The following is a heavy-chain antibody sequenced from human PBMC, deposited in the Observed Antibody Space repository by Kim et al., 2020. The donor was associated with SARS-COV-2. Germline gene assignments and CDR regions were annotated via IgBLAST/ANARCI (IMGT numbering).Heavy chain of an antibody. Sequence: ASVKVSCKASGYTFTGYYMHWVRQAPGQGLEWMGWINPNSGGTNYAQKFQGRVTMTRDTSISTAYMELSRLRSDDTAVYYCARDLNPYSSSWDFDYWGQGTLVTVSS. J-gene: IGHJ4*02. CDR1: GYTFTGYY. D-gene: IGHD6-6*01. CDR2: INPNSGGT. V-gene: IGHV1-2*02. CDR3: ARDLNPYSSSWDFDY.